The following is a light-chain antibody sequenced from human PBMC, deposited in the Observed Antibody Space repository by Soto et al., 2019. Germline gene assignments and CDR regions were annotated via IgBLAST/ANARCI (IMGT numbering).Light chain of an antibody. CDR3: QQYNNWPIT. CDR2: GAS. V-gene: IGKV3-15*01. J-gene: IGKJ5*01. Sequence: PGESATLSCRASQTVSITYLAWYQQKPGQAPRLLIYGASTRATGIPARFSGGGSGTELTLTISSLQSEDFAVYYCQQYNNWPITFGQGTRLEI. CDR1: QTVSITY.